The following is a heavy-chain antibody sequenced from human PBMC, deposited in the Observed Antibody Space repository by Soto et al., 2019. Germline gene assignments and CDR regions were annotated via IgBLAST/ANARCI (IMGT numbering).Heavy chain of an antibody. CDR1: GFTFSSYG. J-gene: IGHJ3*02. Sequence: GGSLRLSCAASGFTFSSYGMHWVRQAPGKGLEWVAVIWYDGSNKYYADSVKGRFTISRDNSKNTLYLQMNSLRAEDTAVYYCARVLDLLTGYSDAFDIWGQGTMVTVSS. CDR3: ARVLDLLTGYSDAFDI. D-gene: IGHD3-9*01. V-gene: IGHV3-33*01. CDR2: IWYDGSNK.